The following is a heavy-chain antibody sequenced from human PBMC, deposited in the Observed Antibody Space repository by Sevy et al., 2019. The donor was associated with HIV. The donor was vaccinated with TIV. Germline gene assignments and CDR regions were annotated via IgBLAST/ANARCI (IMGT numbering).Heavy chain of an antibody. CDR1: GFTLSSYW. CDR3: ARDLFSGSYSDDY. V-gene: IGHV3-7*01. D-gene: IGHD1-26*01. J-gene: IGHJ4*02. CDR2: IKQDGNEK. Sequence: GGSLRLSCVASGFTLSSYWMSWVRQAPGKGLEWVANIKQDGNEKYYVDSVKGRFTISRDNAKNSLYPQMNSLRAEDTAVYYCARDLFSGSYSDDYWGQGTLVTVSS.